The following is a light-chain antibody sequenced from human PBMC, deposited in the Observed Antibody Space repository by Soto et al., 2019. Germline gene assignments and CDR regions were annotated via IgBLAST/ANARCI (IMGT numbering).Light chain of an antibody. V-gene: IGKV1-5*03. Sequence: DIQMTQSPSTLSASVGDRVTITCRASQSISSWLAWYQQKPGKAPNLLIYKASSLQSGVPSRFSGSGSGTEFTLTISSLKPDDCGTYYCQQYNDKWTFGQGTKVDIK. CDR2: KAS. CDR3: QQYNDKWT. J-gene: IGKJ1*01. CDR1: QSISSW.